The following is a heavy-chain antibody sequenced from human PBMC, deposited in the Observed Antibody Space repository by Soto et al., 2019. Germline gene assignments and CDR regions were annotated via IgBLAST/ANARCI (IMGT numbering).Heavy chain of an antibody. CDR3: ARQNNWNDNYYYGMDV. D-gene: IGHD1-20*01. CDR1: GYSFTSCW. J-gene: IGHJ6*02. Sequence: PGESLKISCKGSGYSFTSCWIGWVRQMPGKGLEWMGIIYPGDSDTRYSPSFQGQVTISADKSISTAYLQWSSLKASDTAMYYCARQNNWNDNYYYGMDVWGQGTTVTVSS. V-gene: IGHV5-51*01. CDR2: IYPGDSDT.